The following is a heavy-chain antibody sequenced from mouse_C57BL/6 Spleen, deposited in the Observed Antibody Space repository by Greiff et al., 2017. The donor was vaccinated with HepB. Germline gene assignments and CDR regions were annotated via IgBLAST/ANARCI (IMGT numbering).Heavy chain of an antibody. D-gene: IGHD1-1*01. Sequence: QVHVKQSGAELVKPGASVKLSCKASGYTFTSYWMQWVKQRPGQGLEWIGEIDPSDSYTNYNQKFKGKATLTVDTSSSTAYMQLSSLTSEDSAVYYCARAPITTVVATDWYFDVWGTGTTVTVSS. CDR3: ARAPITTVVATDWYFDV. V-gene: IGHV1-50*01. J-gene: IGHJ1*03. CDR1: GYTFTSYW. CDR2: IDPSDSYT.